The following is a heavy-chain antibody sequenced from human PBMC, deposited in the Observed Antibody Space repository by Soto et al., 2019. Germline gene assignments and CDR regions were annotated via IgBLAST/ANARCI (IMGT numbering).Heavy chain of an antibody. CDR2: FYTSGNT. J-gene: IGHJ5*02. CDR1: GGSVSSYY. D-gene: IGHD7-27*01. Sequence: SETLSLTCTVSGGSVSSYYWSWIRQPAGKGLEWIGRFYTSGNTNYNPSLKSRVTMSLDTSKNQFSLKLSSVTAADTAVYFCASDSTGWFDPWGQGTLVTVSS. CDR3: ASDSTGWFDP. V-gene: IGHV4-4*07.